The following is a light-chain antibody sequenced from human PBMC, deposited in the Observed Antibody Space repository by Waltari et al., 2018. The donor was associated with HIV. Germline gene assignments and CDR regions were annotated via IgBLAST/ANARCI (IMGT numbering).Light chain of an antibody. J-gene: IGLJ2*01. Sequence: QSALTPPRSVSGSPGQSVTISCTGTSSDVGGYNYVSCYQQHPGKAPNLMIYDVIKRPSGVPDRFSGSKSGNTASLTISGLQAEDEADFYCCSYAGSYTLVFGGGTKLTVL. CDR3: CSYAGSYTLV. CDR1: SSDVGGYNY. CDR2: DVI. V-gene: IGLV2-11*01.